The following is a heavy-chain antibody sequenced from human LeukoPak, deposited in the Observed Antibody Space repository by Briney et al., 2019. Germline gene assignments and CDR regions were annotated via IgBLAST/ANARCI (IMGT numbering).Heavy chain of an antibody. V-gene: IGHV1-24*01. CDR2: FDPEDGET. J-gene: IGHJ3*02. CDR3: ATDYGSGSYYHDAFDI. D-gene: IGHD3-10*01. Sequence: ASVKVSCKVSGYTHTELSMHWVRQAPGKGLEWMGGFDPEDGETIYAQKFQGRVTMTEDTSTDTAYMELSSLRSEDTAVYYCATDYGSGSYYHDAFDIWGQGTMVTVSS. CDR1: GYTHTELS.